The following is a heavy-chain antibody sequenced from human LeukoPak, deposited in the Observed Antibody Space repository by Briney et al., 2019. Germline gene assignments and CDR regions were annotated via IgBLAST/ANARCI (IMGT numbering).Heavy chain of an antibody. J-gene: IGHJ4*02. CDR2: ISSSSNTI. CDR1: GFTFSTYS. D-gene: IGHD5-24*01. CDR3: ARAPFQRWLQLGGD. V-gene: IGHV3-48*02. Sequence: PGGSLRLSCAASGFTFSTYSMNWVRQAPGKGLEWISYISSSSNTIYYADSVKGRFTISRDNAKNSLFLQMNSLRDEDTAVYYCARAPFQRWLQLGGDWGQGTLVTVSS.